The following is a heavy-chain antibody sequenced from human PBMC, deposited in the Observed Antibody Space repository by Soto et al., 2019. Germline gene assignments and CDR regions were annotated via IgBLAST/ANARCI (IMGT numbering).Heavy chain of an antibody. CDR1: GFTFSSYA. Sequence: PGGSLRLSCAASGFTFSSYAMSWVRQAPGKGLEWVSAISGSGGSTYYADSVKGRFTISRDNSKNTLYLQMNSLRAEDTAVYYCAKGSQRVYSSGWHYFDYWGQGTLVTVSS. CDR3: AKGSQRVYSSGWHYFDY. CDR2: ISGSGGST. D-gene: IGHD4-4*01. J-gene: IGHJ4*02. V-gene: IGHV3-23*01.